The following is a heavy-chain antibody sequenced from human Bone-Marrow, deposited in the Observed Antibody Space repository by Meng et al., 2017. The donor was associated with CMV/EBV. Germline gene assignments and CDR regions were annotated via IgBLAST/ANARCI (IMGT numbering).Heavy chain of an antibody. V-gene: IGHV1-8*01. Sequence: ASVKVSCKASGYTFTSYDINWVRQATGQGLEWMGIINPSGGSTSYAQKFQGRVTMTRNTSISTAYMELSSLRSEDTAVYYCARGPRTRPPGNWFDPWGQGTLVTVSS. CDR3: ARGPRTRPPGNWFDP. CDR1: GYTFTSYD. J-gene: IGHJ5*02. CDR2: INPSGGST.